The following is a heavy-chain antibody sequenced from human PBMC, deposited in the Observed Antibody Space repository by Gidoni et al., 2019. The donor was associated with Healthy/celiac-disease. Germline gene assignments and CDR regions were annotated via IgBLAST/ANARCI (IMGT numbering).Heavy chain of an antibody. Sequence: QVQLVQSGAEVKKPGASVKVSCKASGYTFTSYYMHWVRQSPGQGLEWMGIINPSGGSTSYAQKFQGRVTMTRDTSTSTVYMGLSSLRSKDTAVYYCVRYCSGGSCSPRGYYGMDVWGQGTTVTVSS. V-gene: IGHV1-46*01. CDR3: VRYCSGGSCSPRGYYGMDV. D-gene: IGHD2-15*01. CDR2: INPSGGST. CDR1: GYTFTSYY. J-gene: IGHJ6*02.